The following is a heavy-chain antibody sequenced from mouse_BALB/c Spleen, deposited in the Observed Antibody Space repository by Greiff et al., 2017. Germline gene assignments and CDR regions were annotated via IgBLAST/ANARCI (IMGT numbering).Heavy chain of an antibody. V-gene: IGHV1-15*01. Sequence: QVQLKESGAELVRPGASVTLSCKASGFTFTDYEMHWVKQTPVHGLEWIGAIDPETGGTAYNQKFKGKATLTADKSSSTAYMELRSLTSEDSAVYYCTRKSGRDAMDYWGQGTSVTVSS. CDR3: TRKSGRDAMDY. CDR2: IDPETGGT. CDR1: GFTFTDYE. J-gene: IGHJ4*01.